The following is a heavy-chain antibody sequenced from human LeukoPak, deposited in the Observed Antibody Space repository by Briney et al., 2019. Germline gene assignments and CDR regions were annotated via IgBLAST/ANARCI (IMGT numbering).Heavy chain of an antibody. J-gene: IGHJ4*02. CDR1: GYSFTSYW. CDR3: ARRYSGYEYFEY. D-gene: IGHD5-12*01. V-gene: IGHV5-51*01. CDR2: IYPGDSDT. Sequence: GESLKISCKGSGYSFTSYWIGWVRQVPGKGLEWMGIIYPGDSDTRYSPSFQGQVTISADKSINTAYLHWSSPKASDTAMYYCARRYSGYEYFEYWGQGTLVTVSS.